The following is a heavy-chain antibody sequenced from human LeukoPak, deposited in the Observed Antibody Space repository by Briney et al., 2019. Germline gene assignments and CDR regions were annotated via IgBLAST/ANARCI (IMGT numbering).Heavy chain of an antibody. CDR1: GGSISSSSYY. J-gene: IGHJ4*02. D-gene: IGHD4-17*01. V-gene: IGHV4-39*07. Sequence: SETLSLTCTVSGGSISSSSYYWGWIRQPPGKGLEWIGSIYYSGSTYYNPSLKSRVIISVDTSKNQFSLKLSSVTAADTAVYYCASSPMTTVTTLNFDYWGQGTLVTVSS. CDR3: ASSPMTTVTTLNFDY. CDR2: IYYSGST.